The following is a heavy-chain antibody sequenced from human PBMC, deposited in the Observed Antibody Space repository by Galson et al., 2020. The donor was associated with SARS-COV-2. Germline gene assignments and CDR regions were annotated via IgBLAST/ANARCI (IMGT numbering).Heavy chain of an antibody. CDR1: GYTISTYA. D-gene: IGHD5-12*01. J-gene: IGHJ4*02. CDR3: ARDGQIGYDYRAVGY. CDR2: ISTYNGDT. V-gene: IGHV1-18*01. Sequence: ASAKVSCKASGYTISTYAISWVRRAPGQGLEWMGWISTYNGDTNYAPKFQGRVTMTTDTSANSVYMELRNLRSDDTATYYCARDGQIGYDYRAVGYWGQGTLVTVAS.